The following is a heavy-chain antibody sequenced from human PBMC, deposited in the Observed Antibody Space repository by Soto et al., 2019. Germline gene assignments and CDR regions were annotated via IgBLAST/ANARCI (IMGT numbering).Heavy chain of an antibody. Sequence: SETLSLTCAGYGGSFSGYYWRWIRQPPGKGLEWIGEINHSGSTNYNPSLKSRVTISVDTSKNQFSLKLSSVTAADTAVYYCARGGVVVVAARLYYFDYWGQGTLVTVSS. CDR1: GGSFSGYY. V-gene: IGHV4-34*01. D-gene: IGHD2-15*01. CDR2: INHSGST. CDR3: ARGGVVVVAARLYYFDY. J-gene: IGHJ4*02.